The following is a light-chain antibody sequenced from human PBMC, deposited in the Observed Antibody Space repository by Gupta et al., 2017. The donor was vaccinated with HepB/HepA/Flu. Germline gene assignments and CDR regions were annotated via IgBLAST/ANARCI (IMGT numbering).Light chain of an antibody. V-gene: IGLV1-44*01. CDR1: GSNT. Sequence: GSNTINWYQQLPGTAPKLLIYSNNQRPSGVPDRFSGSKSGTSASLTISGLQSEDEGDYYCATWEDSLNGRVFGGGTKLTVL. J-gene: IGLJ2*01. CDR3: ATWEDSLNGRV. CDR2: SNN.